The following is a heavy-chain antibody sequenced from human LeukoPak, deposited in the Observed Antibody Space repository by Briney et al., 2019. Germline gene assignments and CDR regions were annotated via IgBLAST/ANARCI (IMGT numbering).Heavy chain of an antibody. CDR2: ISTSGST. Sequence: KSSETLSLTCTVSGGSISSYYWSWIRQPAGKGLESIGHISTSGSTNYNPSLKSRVTMSVDTSKNQFSPKLSSVTAADTAVYYCARLAYSYGYDYWGQGTLVTVPS. CDR1: GGSISSYY. V-gene: IGHV4-4*07. D-gene: IGHD5-18*01. J-gene: IGHJ4*02. CDR3: ARLAYSYGYDY.